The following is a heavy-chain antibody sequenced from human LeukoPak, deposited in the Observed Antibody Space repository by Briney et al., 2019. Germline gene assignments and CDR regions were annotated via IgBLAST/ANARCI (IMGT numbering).Heavy chain of an antibody. J-gene: IGHJ4*02. V-gene: IGHV1-69*02. D-gene: IGHD6-19*01. CDR1: GGTFSSYT. CDR3: ARADSSGWYHDY. Sequence: ASVKVSCKASGGTFSSYTISWVRQAPGQGLEWMGRIIPILGIANYAQKFQGRVTITADKSTSTAYMELSSLRSEDTAVYYCARADSSGWYHDYWGQGTLVTVSS. CDR2: IIPILGIA.